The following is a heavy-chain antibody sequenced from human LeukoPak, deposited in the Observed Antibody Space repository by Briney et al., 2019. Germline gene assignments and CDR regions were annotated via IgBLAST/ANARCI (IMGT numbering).Heavy chain of an antibody. D-gene: IGHD6-19*01. CDR3: ARHVGYSSGKNDAFDI. J-gene: IGHJ3*02. V-gene: IGHV4-39*01. CDR2: IYYSGGT. Sequence: PSETLSLTCTVSGGSISSSSYYWGWIRQPPGKGLEWIGSIYYSGGTYYNPSLKSRVTISVDTSKNQFSLKLSSVTAADTAVYYCARHVGYSSGKNDAFDIWGQGTMVTVSS. CDR1: GGSISSSSYY.